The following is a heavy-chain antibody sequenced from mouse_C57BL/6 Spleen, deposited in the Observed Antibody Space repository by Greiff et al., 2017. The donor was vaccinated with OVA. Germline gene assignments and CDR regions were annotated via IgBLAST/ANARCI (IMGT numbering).Heavy chain of an antibody. V-gene: IGHV5-17*01. D-gene: IGHD2-5*01. CDR2: ISSGSSTI. J-gene: IGHJ4*01. Sequence: EVKVVESGGGLVKPGGSLTLSCAASGFTFSDYGMHWVRQAPEKGLEWVAYISSGSSTIYYADPVKGRFTISSDNAKNTLFLQRTSLRSEDTAMYYCAREWLYRNYYAMDYWGQGTSVTGSS. CDR3: AREWLYRNYYAMDY. CDR1: GFTFSDYG.